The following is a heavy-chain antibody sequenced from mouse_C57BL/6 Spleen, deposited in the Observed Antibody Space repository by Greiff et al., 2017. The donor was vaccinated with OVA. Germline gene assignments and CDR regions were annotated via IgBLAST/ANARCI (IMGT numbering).Heavy chain of an antibody. Sequence: VQLKESGPGLVQPSQSLSITCTVSGFSLTSYGVHWVRQSPGKGLEWLGVIWRGGSTDYNAAFMSRLSITKDNSKSQVFFKMNSLQADDTAIYYCAKNPYYDGYPYYAMDYWGQGTSVTVSS. J-gene: IGHJ4*01. CDR1: GFSLTSYG. CDR2: IWRGGST. V-gene: IGHV2-5*01. CDR3: AKNPYYDGYPYYAMDY. D-gene: IGHD2-3*01.